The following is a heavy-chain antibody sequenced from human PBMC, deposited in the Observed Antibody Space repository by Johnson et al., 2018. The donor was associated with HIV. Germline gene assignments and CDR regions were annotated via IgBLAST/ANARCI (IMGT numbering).Heavy chain of an antibody. V-gene: IGHV3-48*04. CDR1: GFTFSSYP. Sequence: EVQLVESGGGVVQPGRSLRLSCAASGFTFSSYPMHWIRQAPGKALAWVSYISSSVSTIYYAYSVKCRFTISRDHAKNSLYLQMNSLRAEDTALYYCAKDKASATPYLSSGWYGGAFDIWGQGTMVTVSS. D-gene: IGHD6-19*01. J-gene: IGHJ3*02. CDR3: AKDKASATPYLSSGWYGGAFDI. CDR2: ISSSVSTI.